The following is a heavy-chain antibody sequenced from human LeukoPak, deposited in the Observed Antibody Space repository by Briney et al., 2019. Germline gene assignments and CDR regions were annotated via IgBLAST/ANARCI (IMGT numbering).Heavy chain of an antibody. CDR1: GYTFTGYY. V-gene: IGHV1-2*02. D-gene: IGHD4-17*01. CDR2: INPNSGGT. Sequence: GASVKVSCKASGYTFTGYYMHWVRQAPGQGLEWMGWINPNSGGTKYAQKFQGRVTMTRDTSIGTAYMELSRLTSDDTAVYYCARDFGTVTTSLDYWGQGTLVTVSS. J-gene: IGHJ4*02. CDR3: ARDFGTVTTSLDY.